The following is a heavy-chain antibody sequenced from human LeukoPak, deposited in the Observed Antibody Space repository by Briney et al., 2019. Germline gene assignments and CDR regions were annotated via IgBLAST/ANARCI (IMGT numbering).Heavy chain of an antibody. CDR2: FDPEGGDT. CDR3: ATDAEYRIAARKLDY. J-gene: IGHJ4*02. Sequence: ATVKLSCKTSGYIFTDHYMHWVRQAPGKGLEWMGRFDPEGGDTLYAEKFQGRVTITADTSTATCYMEVSSLTSEDTAVYYCATDAEYRIAARKLDYWGQGTLVTV. CDR1: GYIFTDHY. D-gene: IGHD6-6*01. V-gene: IGHV1-69-2*01.